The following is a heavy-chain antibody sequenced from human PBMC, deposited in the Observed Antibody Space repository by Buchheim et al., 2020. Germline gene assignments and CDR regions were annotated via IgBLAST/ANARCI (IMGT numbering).Heavy chain of an antibody. J-gene: IGHJ2*01. D-gene: IGHD3-3*01. V-gene: IGHV3-23*01. Sequence: EVQLLESGGGLVQPGGSLRLSCAASGFTFSSYAMSWVRQAPGKGLEWVSAISGSGGSTYYADSVKGRFTISRDNSKNKLYLQMISLGAEDTAVYYCAKDGFWSGPMYDWYFDLWGRGTL. CDR2: ISGSGGST. CDR3: AKDGFWSGPMYDWYFDL. CDR1: GFTFSSYA.